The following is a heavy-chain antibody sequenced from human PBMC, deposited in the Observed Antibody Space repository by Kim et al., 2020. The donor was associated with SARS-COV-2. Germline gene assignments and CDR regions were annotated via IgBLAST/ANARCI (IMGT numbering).Heavy chain of an antibody. CDR1: GFTFSSYA. CDR2: ISGSGGST. CDR3: AKEGPLPTYYYDSSGYWSVDY. V-gene: IGHV3-23*01. Sequence: GGSLRLSCAASGFTFSSYAMSWVRQAPGKGLEWVSAISGSGGSTYYADSVKGRFTISRDNSKKTLYLQMNSLRAEDTAVYYCAKEGPLPTYYYDSSGYWSVDYWGQGALVTVSS. D-gene: IGHD3-22*01. J-gene: IGHJ4*02.